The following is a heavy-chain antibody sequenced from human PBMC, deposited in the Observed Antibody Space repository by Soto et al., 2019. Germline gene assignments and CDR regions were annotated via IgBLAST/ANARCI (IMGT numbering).Heavy chain of an antibody. CDR2: INPNSGGT. CDR3: ARSIAVAGYNWFDP. Sequence: GASVKVSCKASGYTFTGYYMHWVRQAPGQGLEWMGWINPNSGGTNYAQKFQGRVTMTRDTSISTAYMELSRLRSDDTAVYYCARSIAVAGYNWFDPWGQGTLVTVS. CDR1: GYTFTGYY. J-gene: IGHJ5*02. D-gene: IGHD6-19*01. V-gene: IGHV1-2*02.